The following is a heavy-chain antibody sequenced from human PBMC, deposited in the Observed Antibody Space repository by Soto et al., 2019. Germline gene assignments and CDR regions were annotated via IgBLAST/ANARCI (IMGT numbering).Heavy chain of an antibody. CDR2: ISSSGTTT. V-gene: IGHV3-11*01. Sequence: GGSLRLSCAASGFSLSDYYVGWIRQAPGEGLEWVSYISSSGTTTHYADSVKGRFTISKDNAKNSLYLQMNSLRAEDTAVYYCARVRGDSSGSYYFDYWGQGTLVTVSS. D-gene: IGHD3-22*01. CDR1: GFSLSDYY. CDR3: ARVRGDSSGSYYFDY. J-gene: IGHJ4*02.